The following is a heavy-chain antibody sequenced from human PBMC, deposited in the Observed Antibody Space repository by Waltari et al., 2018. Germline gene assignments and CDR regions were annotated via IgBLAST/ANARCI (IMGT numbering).Heavy chain of an antibody. CDR1: GYTFSSYA. CDR2: IIPIFGTA. V-gene: IGHV1-69*01. D-gene: IGHD2-2*02. Sequence: QVQLVQSGAEVKKPGASVKVSCKASGYTFSSYAISWLRQAPGQGLEWMGGIIPIFGTANYAQKFQGRVTITADESTSTAYMELSSLRSEDTAVYYCAGYCSSTSCYTYWFDPWGQGTLVTVSS. CDR3: AGYCSSTSCYTYWFDP. J-gene: IGHJ5*02.